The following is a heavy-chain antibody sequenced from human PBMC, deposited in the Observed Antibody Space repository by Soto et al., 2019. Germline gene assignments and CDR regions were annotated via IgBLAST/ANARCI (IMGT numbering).Heavy chain of an antibody. D-gene: IGHD3-22*01. CDR1: GGTFSSYT. V-gene: IGHV1-69*02. J-gene: IGHJ4*02. Sequence: QVQLVQSGAEVKKPGSSVKVSCKASGGTFSSYTISWVRQAPGQGLEWMGRIIPILGIANYAQKFQGRVTINADKSTSKAYMELSSLRSEDAAVYDCARVSDSSLYYFDHWGQGTLVTVSS. CDR2: IIPILGIA. CDR3: ARVSDSSLYYFDH.